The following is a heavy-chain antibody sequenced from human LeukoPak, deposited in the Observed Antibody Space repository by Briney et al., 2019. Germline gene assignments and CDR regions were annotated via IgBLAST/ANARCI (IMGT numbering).Heavy chain of an antibody. CDR3: ARGGGRYRSNAFDI. Sequence: GASVKVSCKASGYTFTSYDINWVRQATGQALEWMVWMNPNSGNTGYAQKFQGRVTMTRNTSISTAYMELSSLRSEDTAVYYCARGGGRYRSNAFDIWGQGTMVTVSS. V-gene: IGHV1-8*01. J-gene: IGHJ3*02. D-gene: IGHD3-16*02. CDR1: GYTFTSYD. CDR2: MNPNSGNT.